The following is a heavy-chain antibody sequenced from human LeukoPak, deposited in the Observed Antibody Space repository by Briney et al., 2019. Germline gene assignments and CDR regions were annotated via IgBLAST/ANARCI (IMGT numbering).Heavy chain of an antibody. D-gene: IGHD2-15*01. CDR1: GYTFTGYY. V-gene: IGHV1-2*06. Sequence: ASVKVSCKASGYTFTGYYMHWVRQAPGQGLEWMGRINPNSGGTNYAQKSQGRVTMTRDTPISTAYMELSRLRSDDTAVYYCLFYCSGGSATDYWGQGTLVTVSS. CDR2: INPNSGGT. J-gene: IGHJ4*02. CDR3: LFYCSGGSATDY.